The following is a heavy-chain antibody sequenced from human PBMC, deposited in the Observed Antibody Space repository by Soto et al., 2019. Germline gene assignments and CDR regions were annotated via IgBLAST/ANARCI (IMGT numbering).Heavy chain of an antibody. Sequence: EVQLLESGGGLVQPGGSLRLSCAASGFTFSSYAMSWVRQAPGKGLEWVSAISGSGGSTYYADSVKGRFTXSRDXSKXXXXXXXXXXXXXXXAVYYCAKIGHGASSGWNDYWGQGPLVTVSS. CDR3: AKIGHGASSGWNDY. D-gene: IGHD6-19*01. V-gene: IGHV3-23*01. CDR2: ISGSGGST. CDR1: GFTFSSYA. J-gene: IGHJ4*02.